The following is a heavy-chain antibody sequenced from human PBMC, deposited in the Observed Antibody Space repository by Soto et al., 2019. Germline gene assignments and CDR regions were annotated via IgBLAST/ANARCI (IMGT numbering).Heavy chain of an antibody. J-gene: IGHJ6*02. D-gene: IGHD2-2*02. CDR3: ARNGYCVSTSCYSDYFSGMDV. V-gene: IGHV1-69*12. CDR1: GGTFSSYA. Sequence: QVQLVQSGAEVKKPGSSVKVSCKASGGTFSSYAISWVRQAPGQGLEWMGGIIRIFGTANYAQKFQGRVTITADESTSTAYIELSSLRSEDTAVYYCARNGYCVSTSCYSDYFSGMDVWGQGTTVTVSS. CDR2: IIRIFGTA.